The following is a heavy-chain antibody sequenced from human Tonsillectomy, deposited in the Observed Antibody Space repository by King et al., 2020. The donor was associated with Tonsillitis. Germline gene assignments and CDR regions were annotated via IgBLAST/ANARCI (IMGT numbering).Heavy chain of an antibody. CDR2: IYYSGST. CDR1: GGSISSAGYY. Sequence: VQLQESGPGLVKPSQTLSLTCTVSGGSISSAGYYWSWIRQHPGKGLEWIGYIYYSGSTYYNPSLKSLATISLDTSKNQFSLSLTSVTAADTAVYYCARGGYDSRSFHIWGQGTTVTVSS. CDR3: ARGGYDSRSFHI. J-gene: IGHJ3*02. D-gene: IGHD3-22*01. V-gene: IGHV4-31*01.